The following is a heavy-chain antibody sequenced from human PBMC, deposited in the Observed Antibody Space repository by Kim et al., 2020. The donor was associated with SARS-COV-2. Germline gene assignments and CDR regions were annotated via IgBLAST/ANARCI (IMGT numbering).Heavy chain of an antibody. Sequence: SVKVSCKASGGTFSSYAISWVRQAPGQGLEWMGRIIPILGIANYAQKFQGRVTITADKSTSTAYMELSSLRSEDTAVYYCARGARIAAAGDYYYYGMDVWGQGTTVTVSS. CDR3: ARGARIAAAGDYYYYGMDV. CDR2: IIPILGIA. CDR1: GGTFSSYA. J-gene: IGHJ6*02. D-gene: IGHD6-13*01. V-gene: IGHV1-69*04.